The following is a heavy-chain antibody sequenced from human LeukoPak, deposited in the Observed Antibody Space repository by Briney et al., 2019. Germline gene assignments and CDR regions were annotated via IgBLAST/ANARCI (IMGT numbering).Heavy chain of an antibody. J-gene: IGHJ4*02. Sequence: PGGSLRLSCAASGFTFSSYAMSWVRQAPGKGLEWVSAISGSGGSTYYADSVKGRFTISRDNSKNTLYLQMNSLRAEDTAVYYCAEDPWTGYSSGWYFDYWGQGTLVTVSS. D-gene: IGHD6-19*01. CDR3: AEDPWTGYSSGWYFDY. CDR2: ISGSGGST. CDR1: GFTFSSYA. V-gene: IGHV3-23*01.